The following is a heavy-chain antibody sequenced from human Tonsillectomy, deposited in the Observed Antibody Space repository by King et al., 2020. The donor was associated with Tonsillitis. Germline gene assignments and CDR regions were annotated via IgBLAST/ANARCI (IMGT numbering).Heavy chain of an antibody. D-gene: IGHD3-22*01. J-gene: IGHJ4*02. CDR1: GFTFNTYA. V-gene: IGHV3-23*04. Sequence: EVQLVESGGGLVQPGESLRLSCAASGFTFNTYAMGWVRQAPGKGLVWVSTISGSGNRTHYADSVKGRFTFSRDNSKNTLHLQMNSLRAEDTAVYYCARIKNYYDNWGFDYWGQGTLVTVSS. CDR2: ISGSGNRT. CDR3: ARIKNYYDNWGFDY.